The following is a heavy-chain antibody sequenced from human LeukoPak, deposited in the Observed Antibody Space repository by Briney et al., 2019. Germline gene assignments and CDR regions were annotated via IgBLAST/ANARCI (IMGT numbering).Heavy chain of an antibody. Sequence: PGRSLRLSCAASGFTFSSYAMHWVRQAPGKGLEWVAVISYDGSNKYYADSVKGRFTISRDNSKNTLYLQMNSLRAEDTAVYYCAKGRGYSYRAKSIDYWGQGTLVTVSS. CDR3: AKGRGYSYRAKSIDY. D-gene: IGHD5-18*01. J-gene: IGHJ4*02. V-gene: IGHV3-30*04. CDR1: GFTFSSYA. CDR2: ISYDGSNK.